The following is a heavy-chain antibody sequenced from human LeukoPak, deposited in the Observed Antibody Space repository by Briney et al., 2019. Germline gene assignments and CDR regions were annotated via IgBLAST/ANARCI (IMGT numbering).Heavy chain of an antibody. CDR1: GDTITGCEW. CDR3: ARAALSTGMLDY. D-gene: IGHD1-1*01. J-gene: IGHJ4*02. CDR2: IYHSGVT. Sequence: SGTLSLTCAVSGDTITGCEWWTWGRPPPRQGRQWSGEIYHSGVTNYTPTLKSRVTISIDKSKNPLFLKLNSVTAAVTAVYYCARAALSTGMLDYWGQGTLVTVSS. V-gene: IGHV4-4*02.